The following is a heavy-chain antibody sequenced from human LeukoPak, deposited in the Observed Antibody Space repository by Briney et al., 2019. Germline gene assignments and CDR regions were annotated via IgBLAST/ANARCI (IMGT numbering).Heavy chain of an antibody. CDR3: ARFNGFWSGYYGDYYGMDV. CDR2: ISAYNGNT. V-gene: IGHV1-18*01. J-gene: IGHJ6*02. Sequence: ASVKVSCKASGYTFTSYGISWARQAPGQGLEWMGWISAYNGNTNYAQKLQGRVTMTTDTSTSTAYMELRSLRSDDTAVYYCARFNGFWSGYYGDYYGMDVWGQGTTVTVSS. D-gene: IGHD3-3*01. CDR1: GYTFTSYG.